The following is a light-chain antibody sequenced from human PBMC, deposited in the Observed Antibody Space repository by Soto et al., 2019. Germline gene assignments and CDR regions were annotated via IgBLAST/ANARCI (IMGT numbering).Light chain of an antibody. J-gene: IGLJ2*01. CDR2: LNSDGSH. Sequence: QPVLTQSLTASASLGASVKLTCTLSSGHSSYAIAWHQQQPEKGPRYLMKLNSDGSHSKGDGIPDRFSGSSSGAERYLTISRLQSEDEADYYCQTWGTGHVVFGGGTKVTVL. CDR3: QTWGTGHVV. CDR1: SGHSSYA. V-gene: IGLV4-69*01.